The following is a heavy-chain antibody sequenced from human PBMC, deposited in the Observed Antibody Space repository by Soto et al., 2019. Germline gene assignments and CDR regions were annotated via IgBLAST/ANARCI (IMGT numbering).Heavy chain of an antibody. CDR1: GGTFSSYA. CDR3: ARFGVVITDYYYYGMDV. J-gene: IGHJ6*02. D-gene: IGHD3-3*01. V-gene: IGHV1-69*05. Sequence: ASVKVSCKASGGTFSSYAISWVRQAPGQGLEWMGWISPNYGTANYAQKFQGRVTMTTDTSTSTAYMELRSLRSDDTAVYYCARFGVVITDYYYYGMDVWGQGTTVTVSS. CDR2: ISPNYGTA.